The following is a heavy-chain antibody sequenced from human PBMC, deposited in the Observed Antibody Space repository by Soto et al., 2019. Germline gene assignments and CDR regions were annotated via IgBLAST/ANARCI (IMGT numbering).Heavy chain of an antibody. CDR3: ARATVRHRVVPAERPGGHYYGMDV. CDR2: ISSSSSYI. J-gene: IGHJ6*02. CDR1: GFTFSSYS. D-gene: IGHD2-2*01. Sequence: PGGSLRLSCAASGFTFSSYSMNWVRQAPGKGLEWVSSISSSSSYIYYADSVKGRFTISRDNAKNSLYLQMNSLRAEDTAVYYCARATVRHRVVPAERPGGHYYGMDVWGQGTTVTVSS. V-gene: IGHV3-21*01.